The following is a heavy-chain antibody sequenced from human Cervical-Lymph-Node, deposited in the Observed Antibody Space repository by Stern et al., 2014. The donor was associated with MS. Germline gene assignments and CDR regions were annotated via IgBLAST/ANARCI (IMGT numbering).Heavy chain of an antibody. D-gene: IGHD1-26*01. Sequence: VPLGESGGGLVKPGGALGLSLAAPGFAFSTHTLTWVPLAPGKGLEWGSFIPSSGHYVYYADSVKGRFTISRDNAQNSLYLQMNILGSEDTAVYYCARDREPGWRDYHDMDVWGQGTTVTVSS. CDR3: ARDREPGWRDYHDMDV. CDR1: GFAFSTHT. CDR2: IPSSGHYV. J-gene: IGHJ6*02. V-gene: IGHV3-21*01.